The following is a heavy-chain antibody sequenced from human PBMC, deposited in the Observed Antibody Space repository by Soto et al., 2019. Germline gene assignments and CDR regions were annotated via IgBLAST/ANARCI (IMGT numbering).Heavy chain of an antibody. CDR2: IYYSGNT. D-gene: IGHD5-18*01. V-gene: IGHV4-31*03. Sequence: SETLSLTYTVSGGSIRSGGYYWSWVRQNPRRGLEWIGNIYYSGNTYYNPSLKSRLTISVDTSKNQFSLNLSSVTAADTAVYYCARDRLMATAGTARHYFGLDVWGQGTTVTVSS. J-gene: IGHJ6*02. CDR1: GGSIRSGGYY. CDR3: ARDRLMATAGTARHYFGLDV.